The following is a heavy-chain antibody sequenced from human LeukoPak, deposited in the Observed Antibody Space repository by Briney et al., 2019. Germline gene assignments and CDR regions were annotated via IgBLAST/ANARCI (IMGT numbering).Heavy chain of an antibody. Sequence: PGGSLRLSCAASGFTFSSYSMNWVRQAPGKGLEWVSYISSSSSTIYYADSVKGRFTISRDNAKNSLYLQMNSLRAEDTAVYYCARDEDCSSTSCYYLDYWGQGTLVTVSS. CDR1: GFTFSSYS. V-gene: IGHV3-48*01. CDR3: ARDEDCSSTSCYYLDY. J-gene: IGHJ4*02. D-gene: IGHD2-2*01. CDR2: ISSSSSTI.